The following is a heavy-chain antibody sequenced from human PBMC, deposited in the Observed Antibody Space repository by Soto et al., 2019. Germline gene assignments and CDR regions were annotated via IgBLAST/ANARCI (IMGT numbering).Heavy chain of an antibody. V-gene: IGHV1-46*01. CDR3: ARDRYSYGQDQYNWFDP. CDR1: GYTFTSYY. J-gene: IGHJ5*02. D-gene: IGHD5-18*01. Sequence: ASVKVSCKASGYTFTSYYMHWVRQAPGQGLEWMGIINPSGGSTSYAQKFQGRVTMTRDTSTSTVYMELSSLRSEDTAVYYCARDRYSYGQDQYNWFDPWGQGTLVTVSS. CDR2: INPSGGST.